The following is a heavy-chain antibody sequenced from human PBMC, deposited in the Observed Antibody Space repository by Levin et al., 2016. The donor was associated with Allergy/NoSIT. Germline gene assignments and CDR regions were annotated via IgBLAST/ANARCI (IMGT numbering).Heavy chain of an antibody. CDR2: IIPIFGTA. D-gene: IGHD1-14*01. Sequence: WVRQAPGQGLEWMGGIIPIFGTANYAQKFQGRVTITADESTSTAYMELSSLRSEDTAVYYCARTGGGQFQNNWFDPWGQGTLVTVSS. CDR3: ARTGGGQFQNNWFDP. V-gene: IGHV1-69*01. J-gene: IGHJ5*02.